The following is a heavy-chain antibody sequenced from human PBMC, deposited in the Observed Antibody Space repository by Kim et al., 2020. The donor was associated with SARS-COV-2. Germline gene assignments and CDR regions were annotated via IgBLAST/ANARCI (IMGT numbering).Heavy chain of an antibody. Sequence: SVKVSCKASGGTFSSYAISWVRQAPGQGLEWMGGSIPIFGTANYAQKFQARVTITADESTSTAYMEPSSLRSEDTAVYYCARGGTFGELGNLFDPWGQGTLVTVSS. V-gene: IGHV1-69*13. CDR3: ARGGTFGELGNLFDP. J-gene: IGHJ5*02. D-gene: IGHD3-10*01. CDR1: GGTFSSYA. CDR2: SIPIFGTA.